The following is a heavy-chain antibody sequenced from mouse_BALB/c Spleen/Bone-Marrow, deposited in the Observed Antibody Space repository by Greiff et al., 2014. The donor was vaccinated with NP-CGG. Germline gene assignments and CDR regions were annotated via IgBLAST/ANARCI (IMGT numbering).Heavy chain of an antibody. Sequence: EVQLQQSGAELVRSGASVKLSCTASGFNIKDYYMHWVKQRPEQGLEWIGWIDPENGDTEYAPKFQGKATMTADTSYNTAYLQLXSXXSEXTAVYYCNGGYYEAWFAYWGQGTLVTVSA. D-gene: IGHD2-3*01. J-gene: IGHJ3*01. CDR2: IDPENGDT. CDR3: NGGYYEAWFAY. V-gene: IGHV14-4*02. CDR1: GFNIKDYY.